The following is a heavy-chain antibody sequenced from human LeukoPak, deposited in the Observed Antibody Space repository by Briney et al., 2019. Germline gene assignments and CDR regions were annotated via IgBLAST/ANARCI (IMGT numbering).Heavy chain of an antibody. CDR3: ARAARLKAVATHFNY. J-gene: IGHJ4*02. V-gene: IGHV1-2*02. D-gene: IGHD6-19*01. CDR2: INPNSGGT. CDR1: GYTFTGYY. Sequence: ASVKVSCKASGYTFTGYYMHWVRQAPGQGLEWMGWINPNSGGTNYAQKFQGRVTMTRDTSISTAYMELSRLRSDDTAVYYCARAARLKAVATHFNYWGQGTLVTVSS.